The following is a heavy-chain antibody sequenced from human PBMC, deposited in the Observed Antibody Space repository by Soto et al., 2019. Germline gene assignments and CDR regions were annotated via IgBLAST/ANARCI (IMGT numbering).Heavy chain of an antibody. CDR3: AKDIPRYYYYYGMDV. CDR2: ISWDGGST. Sequence: GGSLRLSCAASGFTFDDYTMHCVRQATGKGLEWVSLISWDGGSTYYADSVKGRFTISRDNSKNSLYLQMNSLRTEDTALYYCAKDIPRYYYYYGMDVWGQGTTVTVSS. V-gene: IGHV3-43*01. J-gene: IGHJ6*02. CDR1: GFTFDDYT.